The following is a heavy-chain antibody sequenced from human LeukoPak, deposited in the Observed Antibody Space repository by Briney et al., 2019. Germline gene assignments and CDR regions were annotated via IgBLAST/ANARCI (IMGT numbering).Heavy chain of an antibody. Sequence: PGGSLRLSCAASGFTFSSYAMSWVRQAPGKGLEWVANIKQDGSEKYYVDSVKGRFTISRDNAKNSLDLQMNSLRAEDTAVYYCARDDTVTTRVGFIDWGQGTMVTVSS. D-gene: IGHD4-17*01. CDR1: GFTFSSYA. J-gene: IGHJ4*02. CDR2: IKQDGSEK. V-gene: IGHV3-7*01. CDR3: ARDDTVTTRVGFID.